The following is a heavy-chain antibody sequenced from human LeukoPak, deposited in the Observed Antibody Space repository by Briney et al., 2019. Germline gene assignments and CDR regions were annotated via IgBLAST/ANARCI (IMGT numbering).Heavy chain of an antibody. D-gene: IGHD6-13*01. CDR3: ARAGSWYYEDFRGEVDY. V-gene: IGHV4-31*03. J-gene: IGHJ4*02. Sequence: QSSETLSLTCTVSGVSISSGGYYWSWIRQHPGKGLEWIGYIYYSGSTYYNPSLKSRVTISVDTSKNQFSLKLSSVTAADTAVYYCARAGSWYYEDFRGEVDYWGQGTLVTVSS. CDR2: IYYSGST. CDR1: GVSISSGGYY.